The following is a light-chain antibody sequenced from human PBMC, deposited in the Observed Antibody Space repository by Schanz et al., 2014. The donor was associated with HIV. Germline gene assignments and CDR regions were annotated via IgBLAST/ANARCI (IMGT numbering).Light chain of an antibody. V-gene: IGKV3-20*01. J-gene: IGKJ2*01. CDR3: QQYGNSPPEYT. Sequence: EIVLTQYPGTLSLSPGERAILSCRASRTVSSKYVAWYQQKPGQAPRLLMYGASRRATGIPERFSGSGSGTDFTLTISRLEPEDFAVYYCQQYGNSPPEYTFGQGTKLEIK. CDR2: GAS. CDR1: RTVSSKY.